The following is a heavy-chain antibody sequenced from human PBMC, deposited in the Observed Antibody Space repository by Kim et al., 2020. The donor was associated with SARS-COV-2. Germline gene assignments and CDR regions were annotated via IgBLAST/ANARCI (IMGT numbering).Heavy chain of an antibody. V-gene: IGHV5-10-1*01. CDR2: IDPSDSYT. Sequence: GESLKISCKGSGYSFTTYWISWVRQMPGKGPEWMGRIDPSDSYTNYSPSFQGHVTISADKSISPAYLQWSSLKASDTAMYYCARHAMSRYYYGSGSYYNWCDPWGQGTLVTVSS. D-gene: IGHD3-10*01. CDR3: ARHAMSRYYYGSGSYYNWCDP. CDR1: GYSFTTYW. J-gene: IGHJ5*02.